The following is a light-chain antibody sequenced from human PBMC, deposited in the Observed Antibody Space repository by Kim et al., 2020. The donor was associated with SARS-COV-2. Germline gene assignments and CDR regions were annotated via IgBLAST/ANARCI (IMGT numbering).Light chain of an antibody. CDR3: LSYTSRDTNVV. J-gene: IGLJ2*01. V-gene: IGLV2-14*03. Sequence: QSALTQPASVSGSPGQSITISCTGTSSDVGAYNYVSWYQQHPGKAPKLIIYDVTKRPPGVSNRFSGSKSGNTASLTISGLQSEDEADYSCLSYTSRDTNVVFGGGTQLTVL. CDR1: SSDVGAYNY. CDR2: DVT.